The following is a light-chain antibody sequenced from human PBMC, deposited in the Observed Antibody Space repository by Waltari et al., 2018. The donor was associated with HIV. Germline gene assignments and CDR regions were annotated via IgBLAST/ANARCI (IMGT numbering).Light chain of an antibody. V-gene: IGLV1-47*01. CDR3: ASWDDALSSWL. Sequence: QSGLRQPPSTSRPPGQRVVISCSGSSSNVGKNYVSWFHQLPGAAPRLLIYRNDRRPSGVPDRCTAAKSGTSASLVISGLRSDDEAEYFCASWDDALSSWLFGGGTKLTVL. J-gene: IGLJ6*01. CDR1: SSNVGKNY. CDR2: RND.